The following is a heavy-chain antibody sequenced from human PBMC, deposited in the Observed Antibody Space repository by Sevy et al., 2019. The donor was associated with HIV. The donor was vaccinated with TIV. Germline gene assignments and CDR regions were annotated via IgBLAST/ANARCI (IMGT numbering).Heavy chain of an antibody. V-gene: IGHV3-23*01. J-gene: IGHJ5*02. Sequence: GGSLRLSCAASGFTFSSYAMSWVRRAPGKGLEWVSAISGSGGSTYYADSVKGRFTISRDNSKNTLYLQMNSLRAEDTAVYYCAKDPYYYDSSGPENWFDPWGQGTLVTVSS. CDR3: AKDPYYYDSSGPENWFDP. CDR1: GFTFSSYA. CDR2: ISGSGGST. D-gene: IGHD3-22*01.